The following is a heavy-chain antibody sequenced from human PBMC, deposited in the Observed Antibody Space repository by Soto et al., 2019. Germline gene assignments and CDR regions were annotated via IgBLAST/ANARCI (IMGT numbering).Heavy chain of an antibody. J-gene: IGHJ4*02. Sequence: GGSLRLSCAASGFTFSSYAMHWVRQAPGKGLEWVAVISYDGSNKYYADSVKGRFTISRDNSKNTLYLQMNSLRAEDTAVYYWGKSHNIIDFDYGGQEPRVTVSS. V-gene: IGHV3-30-3*02. CDR3: GKSHNIIDFDY. CDR1: GFTFSSYA. CDR2: ISYDGSNK.